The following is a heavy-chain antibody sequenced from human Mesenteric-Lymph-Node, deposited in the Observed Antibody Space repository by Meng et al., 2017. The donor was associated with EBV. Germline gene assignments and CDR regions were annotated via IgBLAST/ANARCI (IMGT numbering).Heavy chain of an antibody. J-gene: IGHJ2*01. V-gene: IGHV4-61*01. Sequence: QVQVPAPGPGLVKPSETLSLTCTVSGGSVSSGSYYWSWIRQPPGKGLEWIGYIYYSGSANYNPSLKSRVTISVDTSKNQFSLKLSSVTAADTAVYYCGRGRTYWYFDLWGRGTLVTVSS. CDR3: GRGRTYWYFDL. CDR2: IYYSGSA. CDR1: GGSVSSGSYY.